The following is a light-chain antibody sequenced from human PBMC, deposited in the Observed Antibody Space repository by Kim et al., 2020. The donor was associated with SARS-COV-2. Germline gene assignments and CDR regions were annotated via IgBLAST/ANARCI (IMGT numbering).Light chain of an antibody. CDR1: QGIGNF. Sequence: DIQMTQSRSSLFAAVGDRVTITCRASQGIGNFLAWFQQKPGKAPKPLIYHASNLQSGVPSRFGGSGSGTVFTLTISSLRPEDFATYYCHQYNSYPYTFGQGTKLEIK. CDR2: HAS. V-gene: IGKV1-16*01. J-gene: IGKJ2*01. CDR3: HQYNSYPYT.